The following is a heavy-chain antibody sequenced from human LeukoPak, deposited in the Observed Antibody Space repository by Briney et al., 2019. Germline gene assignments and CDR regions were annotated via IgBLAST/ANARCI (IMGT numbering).Heavy chain of an antibody. D-gene: IGHD6-13*01. V-gene: IGHV3-9*01. CDR2: ISWNSGNI. J-gene: IGHJ4*02. CDR1: GFTFDDYA. Sequence: GGSLRLSCAASGFTFDDYAMHWVRQAPGKGLEWVSGISWNSGNIGYADSVKGRFTISRDNAKNSLYLQMNSLRAEDTALYYCAKIGGYSSSYFDYWGQGTLVTVSS. CDR3: AKIGGYSSSYFDY.